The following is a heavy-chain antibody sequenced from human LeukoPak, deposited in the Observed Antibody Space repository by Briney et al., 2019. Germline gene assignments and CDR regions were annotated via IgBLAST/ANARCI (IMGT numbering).Heavy chain of an antibody. D-gene: IGHD4-23*01. J-gene: IGHJ4*02. V-gene: IGHV4-34*01. CDR1: GFTFSSYS. CDR3: ARLRYGGLWY. CDR2: INHSGST. Sequence: PGGSLRLSCAASGFTFSSYSMNWVRQPPGKGLEWIGEINHSGSTNYNPSLKSRVTMSVDTSKNQFSLKLSSVTAADTAVYYCARLRYGGLWYWGQGTLVTVSS.